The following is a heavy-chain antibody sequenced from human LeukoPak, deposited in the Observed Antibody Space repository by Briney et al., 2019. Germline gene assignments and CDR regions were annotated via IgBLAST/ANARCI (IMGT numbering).Heavy chain of an antibody. J-gene: IGHJ4*02. D-gene: IGHD4-17*01. Sequence: PSETLSLTCAGYGGSFSGFYWSWVPPPPGKGVEWIGEINHSGSTNYNPSLKSRVTMSVDTSKNQFSLKLSSVTAADTAVYYCARVGKGDYVYDYWGQGTLVTVSA. CDR3: ARVGKGDYVYDY. CDR1: GGSFSGFY. CDR2: INHSGST. V-gene: IGHV4-34*01.